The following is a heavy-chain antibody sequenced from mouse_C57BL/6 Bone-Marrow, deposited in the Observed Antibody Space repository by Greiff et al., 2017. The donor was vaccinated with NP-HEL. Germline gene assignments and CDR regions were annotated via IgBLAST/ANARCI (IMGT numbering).Heavy chain of an antibody. CDR2: ISYDGSN. D-gene: IGHD1-1*01. J-gene: IGHJ2*01. Sequence: EVKLMESGPGLVKPSQSLSLTCSVTGYSITSGYYWNWIRQFPGNKLEWMGYISYDGSNNYNPSLKNRISITRDTSKNQFFLKLNSVTTEDTATYNCARNVNYYGSSHYFDYWGQGTTLTVSS. V-gene: IGHV3-6*01. CDR3: ARNVNYYGSSHYFDY. CDR1: GYSITSGYY.